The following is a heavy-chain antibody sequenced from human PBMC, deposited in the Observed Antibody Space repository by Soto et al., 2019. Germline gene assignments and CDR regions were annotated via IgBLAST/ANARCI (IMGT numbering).Heavy chain of an antibody. J-gene: IGHJ5*02. D-gene: IGHD5-18*01. CDR1: GYTFTSYG. V-gene: IGHV1-18*01. CDR2: ISAYNGNT. Sequence: ASVKVSCKASGYTFTSYGISWVRQAPGQGLEWMGWISAYNGNTNYAQKLQGRVTMTTDTSTSTAYMELRSLRSDDTAVYYCARDRYIQLWLPNRFDPWGQGTLVTVSS. CDR3: ARDRYIQLWLPNRFDP.